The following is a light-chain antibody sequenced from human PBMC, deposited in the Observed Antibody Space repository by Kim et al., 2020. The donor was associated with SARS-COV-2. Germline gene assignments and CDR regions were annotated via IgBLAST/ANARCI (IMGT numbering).Light chain of an antibody. CDR1: QSINNW. CDR3: QQYNTYPWT. CDR2: KAS. V-gene: IGKV1-5*03. J-gene: IGKJ1*01. Sequence: DIQMTQSPSTLSASVGDRVTITCRASQSINNWLAWCQQKPGKAPKVLIYKASSLESGVPSRFSASGSGTEFTLSISSLQPDDFATYYCQQYNTYPWTFGQGTKVDIK.